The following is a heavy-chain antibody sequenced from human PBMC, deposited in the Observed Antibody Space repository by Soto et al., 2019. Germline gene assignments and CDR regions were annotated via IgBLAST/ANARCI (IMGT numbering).Heavy chain of an antibody. CDR3: AKEFYYDASGQYADLYFDP. J-gene: IGHJ4*02. D-gene: IGHD3-22*01. CDR2: ISTRGGRT. Sequence: GRSLRLSCAASGFSFSSYAMSCVRQAPPEGLEWVSSISTRGGRTYYADSVRGRFSISRDNSANAVYLDMDNLRAEDTGIYYCAKEFYYDASGQYADLYFDPWGQGA. V-gene: IGHV3-23*01. CDR1: GFSFSSYA.